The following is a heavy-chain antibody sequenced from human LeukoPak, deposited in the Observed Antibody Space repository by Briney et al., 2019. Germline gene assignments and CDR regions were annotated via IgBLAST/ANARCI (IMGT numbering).Heavy chain of an antibody. CDR1: GGSFSGYY. Sequence: PSETLSLTCAVYGGSFSGYYWSWIRQPPGKGLEWIGEINHSGSTNYNPSLKSRVTISVDTSKNQFSLKLSSVTAADTAVYYCARSGYCSGGSCYKNYDYWGQGTLVTVSS. J-gene: IGHJ4*02. D-gene: IGHD2-15*01. V-gene: IGHV4-34*01. CDR2: INHSGST. CDR3: ARSGYCSGGSCYKNYDY.